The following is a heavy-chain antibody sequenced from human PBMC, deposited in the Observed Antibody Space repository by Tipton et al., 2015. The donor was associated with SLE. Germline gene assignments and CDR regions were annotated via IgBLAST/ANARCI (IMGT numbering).Heavy chain of an antibody. V-gene: IGHV4-61*08. CDR2: IYYSGST. D-gene: IGHD2-15*01. Sequence: TLSLTCTVSGGSISSGDYYWSWIRQPPGKGLEWIGYIYYSGSTNYNPSLKSRVTISVDTSKNQFSLKLSSVTAADTAVYYCAREVVAHDAFDIWGQETMVTVSS. J-gene: IGHJ3*02. CDR3: AREVVAHDAFDI. CDR1: GGSISSGDYY.